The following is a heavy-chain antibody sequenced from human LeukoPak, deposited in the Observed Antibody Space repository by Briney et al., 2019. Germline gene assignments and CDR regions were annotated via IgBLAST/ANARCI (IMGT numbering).Heavy chain of an antibody. D-gene: IGHD1-14*01. CDR3: ARVPGITETDY. Sequence: ASVTSPFKAFGYRFTTYGTTWVRQAPGQGLEWMGWISPYNGNTNSAQKFQGRVTMTTDTSTRTAHMELRSLRSDDTGVYYCARVPGITETDYWG. V-gene: IGHV1-18*01. CDR2: ISPYNGNT. J-gene: IGHJ4*01. CDR1: GYRFTTYG.